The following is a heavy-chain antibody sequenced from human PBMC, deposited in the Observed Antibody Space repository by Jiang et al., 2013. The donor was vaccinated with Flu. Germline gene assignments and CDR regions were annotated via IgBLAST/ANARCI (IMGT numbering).Heavy chain of an antibody. V-gene: IGHV4-34*01. Sequence: LLKPSETLSLTCAVYGGSFSGYYWTWIRQAPGKGLEWIGEIDHTETTNYNPSLKSRFTISVDASKNQFSLRLSSVTAADTAVYYCARGLFFDILTGYYMDVWGQGTTVTVSS. CDR1: GGSFSGYY. D-gene: IGHD3-9*01. CDR2: IDHTETT. CDR3: ARGLFFDILTGYYMDV. J-gene: IGHJ6*03.